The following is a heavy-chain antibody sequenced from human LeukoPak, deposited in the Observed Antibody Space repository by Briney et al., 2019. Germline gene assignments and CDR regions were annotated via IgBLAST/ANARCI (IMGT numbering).Heavy chain of an antibody. V-gene: IGHV3-21*01. D-gene: IGHD1-26*01. CDR3: ARLDGGSYWSAFDI. Sequence: GGSLRLSCAASGFTVSSNYMSWVRQAPGKGLEWVSSISSSSSYIYYADSVKGRFTISRDNAKNSLYLQMNSLRAEDTAVYYCARLDGGSYWSAFDIWGQGTMVTVSS. CDR1: GFTVSSNY. CDR2: ISSSSSYI. J-gene: IGHJ3*02.